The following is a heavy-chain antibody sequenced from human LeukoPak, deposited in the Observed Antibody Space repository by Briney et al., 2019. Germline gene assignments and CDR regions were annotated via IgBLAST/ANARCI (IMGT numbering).Heavy chain of an antibody. CDR2: ISGSGAGT. CDR3: AKDTTIAARPVDY. CDR1: GFTFSSYA. V-gene: IGHV3-23*01. J-gene: IGHJ4*02. D-gene: IGHD6-6*01. Sequence: PGGSLRLSCAASGFTFSSYAMSWVRQAPGKGLEWVSSISGSGAGTYYADSVKGRFTISRDNSKNTLFLQMNSLRAEDTAVYYCAKDTTIAARPVDYWGRGTLVTVSS.